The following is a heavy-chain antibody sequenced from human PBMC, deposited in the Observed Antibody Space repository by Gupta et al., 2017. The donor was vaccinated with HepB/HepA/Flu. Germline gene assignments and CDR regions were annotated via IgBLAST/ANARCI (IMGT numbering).Heavy chain of an antibody. V-gene: IGHV1-2*02. Sequence: QVQLMQSGAEVTKPGASLKISCKASGYTFTAYPIHWVRQTPGLGLEWMGWINPNSGGTNYAQKFQGRVTMTRDTSINTAYIDLSRLRSDDSAIYYCARGAYFDYSNDAFDIWGRGTMVTVSS. CDR3: ARGAYFDYSNDAFDI. CDR2: INPNSGGT. J-gene: IGHJ3*02. D-gene: IGHD2/OR15-2a*01. CDR1: GYTFTAYP.